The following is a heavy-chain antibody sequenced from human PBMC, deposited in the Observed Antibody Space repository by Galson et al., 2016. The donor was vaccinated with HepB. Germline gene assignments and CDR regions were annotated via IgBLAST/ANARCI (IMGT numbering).Heavy chain of an antibody. J-gene: IGHJ6*02. CDR1: GYSFTKYA. V-gene: IGHV1-3*01. CDR3: ARALEAAAGTNFYYFGMDV. D-gene: IGHD6-13*01. Sequence: SVKVSCKASGYSFTKYAMHWVRRAPGQGYEWMGWINAAKSDTKYSPKFKGRVTMTSDTFPSTAYLELRSLTSEDTAIYYCARALEAAAGTNFYYFGMDVWGQGTTVIVSS. CDR2: INAAKSDT.